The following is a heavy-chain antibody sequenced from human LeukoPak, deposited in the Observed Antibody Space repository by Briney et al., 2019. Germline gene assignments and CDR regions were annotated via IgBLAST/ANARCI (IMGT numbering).Heavy chain of an antibody. CDR2: IIPIFGTA. V-gene: IGHV1-69*13. J-gene: IGHJ4*02. Sequence: GASVKVSCKASGGTFSSYAISWVRQAPGQGLEWMGGIIPIFGTANYAQKFQGRVTITADESTSTAYMELSSLRSEDTAVYYCARVQATYYYDSSGSSGHDYWGQGTLVTVSS. CDR1: GGTFSSYA. CDR3: ARVQATYYYDSSGSSGHDY. D-gene: IGHD3-22*01.